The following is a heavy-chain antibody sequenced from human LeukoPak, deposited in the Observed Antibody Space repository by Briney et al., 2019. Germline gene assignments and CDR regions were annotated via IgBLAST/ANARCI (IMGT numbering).Heavy chain of an antibody. D-gene: IGHD3-9*01. Sequence: SETLSLTCTVSGGSISSSSYYWGWIRQPPGKELEWIGSIYYSGSTYYNPSLKSRVTISLDTSKNQFSLKLSSVTAADTAVYYCARGYYDILTGYYHFDYWGQGTLVTVSS. J-gene: IGHJ4*02. CDR3: ARGYYDILTGYYHFDY. V-gene: IGHV4-39*01. CDR1: GGSISSSSYY. CDR2: IYYSGST.